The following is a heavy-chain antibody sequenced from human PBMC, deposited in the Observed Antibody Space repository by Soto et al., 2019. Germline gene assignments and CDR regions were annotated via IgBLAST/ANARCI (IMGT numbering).Heavy chain of an antibody. CDR3: ARHYSGCDYFDY. Sequence: PSETLSLTCTVSGGSISSYYWSWIRQPPGKGLEWIGYIYYSGSTNYNPSLKSRVTISVDTSKNQFSLKLSSVTAADTAVYYCARHYSGCDYFDYWGQGTLVTVSS. CDR2: IYYSGST. D-gene: IGHD5-12*01. J-gene: IGHJ4*02. CDR1: GGSISSYY. V-gene: IGHV4-59*01.